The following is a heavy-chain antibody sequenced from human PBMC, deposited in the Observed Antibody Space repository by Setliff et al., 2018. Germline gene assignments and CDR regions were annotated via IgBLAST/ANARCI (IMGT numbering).Heavy chain of an antibody. CDR2: IKSKTDGGTT. Sequence: GGSLRLSCAASGFTVSSNYMSWVRQAPGKGLEWVGRIKSKTDGGTTDYAAPVKGRFTISRDDSENTLYLQLNSLKTEDTAVYYCTTDCSGARCSSWGQGTLVTVSS. J-gene: IGHJ5*02. D-gene: IGHD2-15*01. V-gene: IGHV3-15*01. CDR3: TTDCSGARCSS. CDR1: GFTVSSNY.